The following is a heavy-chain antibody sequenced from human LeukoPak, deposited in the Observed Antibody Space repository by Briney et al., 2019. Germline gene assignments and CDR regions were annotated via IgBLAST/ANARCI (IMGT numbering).Heavy chain of an antibody. J-gene: IGHJ6*02. D-gene: IGHD5-18*01. Sequence: GRSLRLSCAASGFTFSSYAMHWVRQAPGKGLEWVAVISYDGSNKYYADSVKGRFTISRDNSKNTLYLQMNSLRAEDTAVYYCARDKIGPAGYSYGYYYYYGMDVWGQGTTVTVSS. CDR3: ARDKIGPAGYSYGYYYYYGMDV. V-gene: IGHV3-30-3*01. CDR2: ISYDGSNK. CDR1: GFTFSSYA.